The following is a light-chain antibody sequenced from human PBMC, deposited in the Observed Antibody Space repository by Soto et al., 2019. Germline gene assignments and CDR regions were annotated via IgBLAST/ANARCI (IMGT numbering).Light chain of an antibody. V-gene: IGKV3-11*01. CDR1: QSINSD. CDR2: DAS. J-gene: IGKJ2*01. CDR3: QQRGDWPLYT. Sequence: EIVMTQSPATLSVSPGETTRLSCRASQSINSDVAWYQQKVGQTPRLLIYDASDRATGIPARFSGSGSGTDFTLTISSLEPEDFAVYYCQQRGDWPLYTFGQGTKVDIK.